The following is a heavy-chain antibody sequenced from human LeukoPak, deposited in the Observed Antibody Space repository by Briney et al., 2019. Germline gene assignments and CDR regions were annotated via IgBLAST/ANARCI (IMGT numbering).Heavy chain of an antibody. Sequence: SETLSLTCVVNNGSFTEYFWSWIRQPPGKGLEWIGEVYHSGSTNYNPSLKSRLSISADMSKKQFSLKLNSVTAADTAAYYCAREKFLGRLTRVLDTWGQGTLVTVSS. CDR1: NGSFTEYF. CDR3: AREKFLGRLTRVLDT. J-gene: IGHJ5*02. D-gene: IGHD3-3*01. V-gene: IGHV4-34*01. CDR2: VYHSGST.